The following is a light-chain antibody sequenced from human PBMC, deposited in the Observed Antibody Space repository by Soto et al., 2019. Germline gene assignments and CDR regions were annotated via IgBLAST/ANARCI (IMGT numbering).Light chain of an antibody. Sequence: QXVLTQPLSVSVSPGHSVAISCTGSSSYVGGYNYVSWYQQHPGKAPKVMIFDVNKRPSGVPDRFSGSKSGNTASLTISGLQAEDEADYYCCSYAGRYTYVFGTGTKVTVL. J-gene: IGLJ1*01. CDR3: CSYAGRYTYV. CDR2: DVN. CDR1: SSYVGGYNY. V-gene: IGLV2-11*01.